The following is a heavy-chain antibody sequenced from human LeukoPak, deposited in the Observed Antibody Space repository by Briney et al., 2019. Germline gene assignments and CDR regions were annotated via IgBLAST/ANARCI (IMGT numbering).Heavy chain of an antibody. CDR2: IYYSGST. CDR1: GGSISSYY. Sequence: PSETLSLTCTVSGGSISSYYWSWIRQPPGKGLEWIGYIYYSGSTNYNPSLKSRVTISVDTSKSQFSLKLSSVTAADTAVYYCARFNGYYDILTGYRRDLYYFDYWGQGTLVTVSS. V-gene: IGHV4-59*08. CDR3: ARFNGYYDILTGYRRDLYYFDY. D-gene: IGHD3-9*01. J-gene: IGHJ4*02.